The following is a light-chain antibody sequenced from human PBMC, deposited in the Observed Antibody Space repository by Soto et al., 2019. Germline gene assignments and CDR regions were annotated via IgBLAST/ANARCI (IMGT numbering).Light chain of an antibody. CDR1: QSVSSSY. Sequence: EIVLTQSPGTLSLSPGERATLSCRASQSVSSSYLAWYQQKPGQAPRLLIYGASSRATGIPARFSGSGSGTDFTLTISRLEPEDVAVYYCQQYGSSLWTFGQGTKVEIK. J-gene: IGKJ1*01. CDR3: QQYGSSLWT. V-gene: IGKV3-20*01. CDR2: GAS.